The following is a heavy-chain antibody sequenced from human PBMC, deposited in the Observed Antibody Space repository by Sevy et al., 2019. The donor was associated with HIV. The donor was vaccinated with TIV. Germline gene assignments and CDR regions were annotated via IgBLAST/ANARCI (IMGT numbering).Heavy chain of an antibody. CDR3: AREGCTKPHDY. CDR1: GFTFSKYS. D-gene: IGHD2-8*01. Sequence: QQLGALRLSCAASGFTFSKYSISWVRQPPGKGLEWVSTLSFGCGEINYADSVKGRFTISRDNSKSSVYLQMNNLRPEDTAVYYCAREGCTKPHDYWGQGTLVTVSS. J-gene: IGHJ4*02. CDR2: LSFGCGEI. V-gene: IGHV3-23*01.